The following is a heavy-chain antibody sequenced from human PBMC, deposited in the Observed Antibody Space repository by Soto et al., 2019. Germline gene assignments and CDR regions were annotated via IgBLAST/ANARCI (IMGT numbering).Heavy chain of an antibody. CDR1: GFTFSSHW. V-gene: IGHV3-7*01. Sequence: PGGSLRLSCAASGFTFSSHWMSWVRQAPGKGLEWVANINQDGSEKYYVDSVKGRFTISRDNAKSSLYLQMNSLRAEDTAVYYCVRDHPTPGLYFEYWGRGTLVTVPS. J-gene: IGHJ4*02. CDR2: INQDGSEK. D-gene: IGHD2-8*02. CDR3: VRDHPTPGLYFEY.